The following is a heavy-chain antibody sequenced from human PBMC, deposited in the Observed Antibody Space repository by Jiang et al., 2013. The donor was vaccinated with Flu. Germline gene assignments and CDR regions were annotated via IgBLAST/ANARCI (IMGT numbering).Heavy chain of an antibody. CDR3: AKHNHRLAGIEYFDY. V-gene: IGHV3-64*04. Sequence: PQTPGKGLEYVSAISSNGGSTYYADSVKGRFTISRDNSKNTLYLQMNSLRAEDTAVYYCAKHNHRLAGIEYFDYWGQGTLVTVSS. CDR2: ISSNGGST. J-gene: IGHJ4*02. D-gene: IGHD2-21*01.